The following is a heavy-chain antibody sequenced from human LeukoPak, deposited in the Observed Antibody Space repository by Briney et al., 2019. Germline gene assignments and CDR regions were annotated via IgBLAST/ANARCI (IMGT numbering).Heavy chain of an antibody. J-gene: IGHJ5*02. V-gene: IGHV4-4*07. Sequence: SETLSLTCTVSGGSISSYYWSWIRQPAGKGLEWIGRIYTSGSTNYNPSLKSRVTMSVDTSKNQFSLKLSSVTAADTAVYYCASGTFYCTNGVCYTWFDPRGQGTLVTVSS. CDR2: IYTSGST. CDR1: GGSISSYY. D-gene: IGHD2-8*01. CDR3: ASGTFYCTNGVCYTWFDP.